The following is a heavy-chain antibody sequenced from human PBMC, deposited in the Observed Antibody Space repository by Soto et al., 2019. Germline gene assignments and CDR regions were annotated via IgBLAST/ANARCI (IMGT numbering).Heavy chain of an antibody. J-gene: IGHJ4*02. CDR3: ARDTGPRYDLSGCIDS. Sequence: GGSMRLSCAASGFTFNSYAMHWVRQAPGKGLEWVGVIGYDGNNENYAESVKGRFTISRDNSMHTVYLQLNSLRTEDTAVYYCARDTGPRYDLSGCIDSWGQGTLVTVPQ. CDR1: GFTFNSYA. D-gene: IGHD3-22*01. V-gene: IGHV3-30-3*01. CDR2: IGYDGNNE.